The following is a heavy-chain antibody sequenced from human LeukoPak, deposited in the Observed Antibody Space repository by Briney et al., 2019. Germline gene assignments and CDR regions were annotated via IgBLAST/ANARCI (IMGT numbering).Heavy chain of an antibody. CDR2: IRYDGSNK. J-gene: IGHJ6*03. D-gene: IGHD1-20*01. CDR1: GFTFSSYG. CDR3: AKAHNWNDAGYMDV. Sequence: GGSLRLSCAASGFTFSSYGMHWVRQAPGKGLEWVAFIRYDGSNKYYADSVKGRFTISRDNSKNTLYLQMNSLRAEDTAVYYCAKAHNWNDAGYMDVWGKGTTVTVSS. V-gene: IGHV3-30*02.